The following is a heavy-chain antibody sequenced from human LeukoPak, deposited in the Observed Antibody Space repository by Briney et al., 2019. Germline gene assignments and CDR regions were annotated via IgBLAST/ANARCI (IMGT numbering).Heavy chain of an antibody. CDR2: INSDGSST. J-gene: IGHJ2*01. CDR1: GFTFSSHW. D-gene: IGHD2-15*01. CDR3: ARGLECCSGGSCYWYFDL. V-gene: IGHV3-74*03. Sequence: PGGSLRLSCAASGFTFSSHWMHWVRQAPGKGLVWVSHINSDGSSTAYADSVKGRFTISRDNAKNTLYLQMNSLRAEDTAVYYCARGLECCSGGSCYWYFDLWGRGTLVTVSS.